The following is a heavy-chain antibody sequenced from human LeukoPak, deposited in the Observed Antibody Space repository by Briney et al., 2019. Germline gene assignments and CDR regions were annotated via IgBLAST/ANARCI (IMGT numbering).Heavy chain of an antibody. J-gene: IGHJ4*02. CDR1: GGSFSDYY. Sequence: SETLSLTCAVYGGSFSDYYWSWIRQPPGKGLEWIGYIYYSGSTNYNPSLKSRVTISVDTSKNQFSLKLSSVTAADTAVYYCARDRGLRSFDYWGQGTLVTVSS. CDR2: IYYSGST. CDR3: ARDRGLRSFDY. V-gene: IGHV4-59*01. D-gene: IGHD5-12*01.